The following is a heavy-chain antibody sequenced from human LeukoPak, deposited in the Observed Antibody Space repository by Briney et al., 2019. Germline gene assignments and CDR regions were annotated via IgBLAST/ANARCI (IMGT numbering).Heavy chain of an antibody. CDR3: ARGRGSSSWRNPFDY. Sequence: SETLSLTCTVSGGSISSYYWSWIRQPAGKGLEWIGRIYTSGSTNYNPSLKSRITMSVDTSRNQFSLKLSSVTAADTAVYYCARGRGSSSWRNPFDYWGQGTLVTVSS. J-gene: IGHJ4*02. CDR2: IYTSGST. CDR1: GGSISSYY. D-gene: IGHD6-13*01. V-gene: IGHV4-4*07.